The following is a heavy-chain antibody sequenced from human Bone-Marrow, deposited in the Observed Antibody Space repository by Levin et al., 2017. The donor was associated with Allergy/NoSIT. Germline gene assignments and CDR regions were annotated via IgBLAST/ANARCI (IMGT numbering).Heavy chain of an antibody. V-gene: IGHV3-74*01. D-gene: IGHD2/OR15-2a*01. J-gene: IGHJ4*02. Sequence: GGSLRLSCAASGFTFANYWMNWVRQAPGKGLEWVSRIHSDGSSTGYADFVTGRFTVSRDNARNTLYLQMNSLRPEDTAVYYCVTYGQSDIIEYWGQGTLVTVSS. CDR3: VTYGQSDIIEY. CDR2: IHSDGSST. CDR1: GFTFANYW.